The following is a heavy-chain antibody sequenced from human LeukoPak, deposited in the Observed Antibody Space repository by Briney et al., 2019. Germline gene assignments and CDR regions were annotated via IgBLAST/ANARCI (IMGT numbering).Heavy chain of an antibody. Sequence: EASVKASCKASGYTFTSYYMHWVRQAPGQGLEWMGIINPSGGSTSYAQKFQGRVTMTRDTSTSTVYMELSSLRSEDTAVYYCARVPSIAAAGRVLDYWGQGTLVTVSS. V-gene: IGHV1-46*01. D-gene: IGHD6-13*01. CDR1: GYTFTSYY. CDR3: ARVPSIAAAGRVLDY. CDR2: INPSGGST. J-gene: IGHJ4*02.